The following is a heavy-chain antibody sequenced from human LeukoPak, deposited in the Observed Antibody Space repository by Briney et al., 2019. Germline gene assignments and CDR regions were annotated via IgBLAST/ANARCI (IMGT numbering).Heavy chain of an antibody. CDR3: ARGMVWELRDY. D-gene: IGHD1-26*01. Sequence: ASVKVSCKASGYTFTGYYMHWVRQAPGQGLEWMGWINPNSGNTGYAQKFQGRVTMTRNTSISTAYMELSSLRSEDTAVYYCARGMVWELRDYWGQGTLVTVSS. CDR2: INPNSGNT. CDR1: GYTFTGYY. V-gene: IGHV1-8*02. J-gene: IGHJ4*02.